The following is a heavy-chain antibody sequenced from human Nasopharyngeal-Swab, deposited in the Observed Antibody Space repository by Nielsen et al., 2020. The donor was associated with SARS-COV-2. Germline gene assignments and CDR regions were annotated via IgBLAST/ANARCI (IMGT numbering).Heavy chain of an antibody. J-gene: IGHJ4*02. CDR2: ISSSGSTI. D-gene: IGHD3-16*02. CDR3: AREGRYYDYVWGSYRPGGFDY. CDR1: GFTFSDYY. V-gene: IGHV3-11*01. Sequence: GGSLRLSCAASGFTFSDYYMSWIRQAPGKGLEWVSYISSSGSTIYYAGSVKGRFTISRDNAKNSLYLQMNSLRAEDTAVYYCAREGRYYDYVWGSYRPGGFDYWGQGTLVTVSS.